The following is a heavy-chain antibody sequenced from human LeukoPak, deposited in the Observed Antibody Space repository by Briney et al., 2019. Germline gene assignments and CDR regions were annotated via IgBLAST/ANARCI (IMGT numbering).Heavy chain of an antibody. J-gene: IGHJ3*02. CDR2: ISGSGATT. CDR3: GKATGGSVYVAFAI. Sequence: GGSLRLSCAASGFTFSTYAMSWVRQAPGKGLEWVSLISGSGATTHYADSVKGRFTISRDNSKNTLYMQIDSLRAEDTAVYYCGKATGGSVYVAFAIWGQGTVVTVSS. V-gene: IGHV3-23*01. D-gene: IGHD2/OR15-2a*01. CDR1: GFTFSTYA.